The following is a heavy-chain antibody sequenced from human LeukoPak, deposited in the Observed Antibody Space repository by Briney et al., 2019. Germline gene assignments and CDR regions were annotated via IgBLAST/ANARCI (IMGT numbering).Heavy chain of an antibody. V-gene: IGHV1-18*01. J-gene: IGHJ4*02. CDR3: ARVFTIVVVPAALVYFDY. Sequence: ASVKVSVKASGYTFITYGVSWVRQAPGQGLEYIGWISPKNGKTNYAQRLQGRVTLTTDTPTSTAYMELRSLRSDDTAVYYCARVFTIVVVPAALVYFDYWGQGTLDTVSS. CDR2: ISPKNGKT. CDR1: GYTFITYG. D-gene: IGHD2-2*01.